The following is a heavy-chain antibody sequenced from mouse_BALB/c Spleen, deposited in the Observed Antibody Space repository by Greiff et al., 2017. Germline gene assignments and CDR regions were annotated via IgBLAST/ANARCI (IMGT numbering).Heavy chain of an antibody. V-gene: IGHV10-1*02. D-gene: IGHD2-4*01. CDR1: GFTFNTYA. CDR3: VGDYDYDDAMDY. J-gene: IGHJ4*01. Sequence: EVQLVESGGGLVQPKGSLKLSCAASGFTFNTYAMNWVRQAPGKGLEWVARIRSKSNNYATYYADSVKDRFTISRDDSQSMLYLQMNNLKTEDTAMYYCVGDYDYDDAMDYWGQGTSVTVSS. CDR2: IRSKSNNYAT.